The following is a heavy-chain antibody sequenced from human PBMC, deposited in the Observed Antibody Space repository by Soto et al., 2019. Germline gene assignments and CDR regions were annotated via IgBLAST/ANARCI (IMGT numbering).Heavy chain of an antibody. J-gene: IGHJ6*02. Sequence: QVQLVQSGAEVKKPGSSVKVSCKAYGGTFSSYAISWVRQAPGQGLEWMGGIIPIFGTANYAQKSQGRVTITADESTSTANMELSSLRSEDTAVYYGARSVATYYYYSMDVWGQGTTVTVSS. CDR3: ARSVATYYYYSMDV. V-gene: IGHV1-69*12. D-gene: IGHD5-12*01. CDR2: IIPIFGTA. CDR1: GGTFSSYA.